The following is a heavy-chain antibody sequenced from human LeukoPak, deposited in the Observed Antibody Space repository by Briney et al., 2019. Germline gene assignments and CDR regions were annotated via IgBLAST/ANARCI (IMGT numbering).Heavy chain of an antibody. D-gene: IGHD2-8*01. CDR3: AKDTSIGKYCTNGVCSPFDY. J-gene: IGHJ4*02. Sequence: GGSLRLSCARSVFTFSSYAMRWVRQAPGQGLEWVSVISDSGDYTSYADSVRGRFTISRDNSRNTLYLQMISLRPEDTAVYYCAKDTSIGKYCTNGVCSPFDYWGQGTLVTVSS. V-gene: IGHV3-23*01. CDR1: VFTFSSYA. CDR2: ISDSGDYT.